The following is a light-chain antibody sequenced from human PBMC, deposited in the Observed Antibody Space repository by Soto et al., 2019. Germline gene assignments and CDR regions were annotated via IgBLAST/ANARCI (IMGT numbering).Light chain of an antibody. Sequence: EIVMTQSPATLYVSPGETASLACRTSQSVGSDLAWYQQKPGQAPRLLIYGASSRAAGIPDRFSGSGSGTDFTLTISRLETEDFAVYYCQQYGSSLTWTFGQGTKVDIK. CDR3: QQYGSSLTWT. CDR1: QSVGSD. V-gene: IGKV3-20*01. CDR2: GAS. J-gene: IGKJ1*01.